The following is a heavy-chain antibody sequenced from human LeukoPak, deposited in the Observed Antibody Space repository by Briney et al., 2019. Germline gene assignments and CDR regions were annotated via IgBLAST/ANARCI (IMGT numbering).Heavy chain of an antibody. Sequence: ASVKVSCKTSGYTFTSYGITWVRQTPGQGLEWMGWISAYTGDTIYAQKVQGRVTMTTDTSASTGYMELRSLRSDDTAVYYCARDSPGTYSSPDNWGQGTLVTVSA. J-gene: IGHJ4*02. D-gene: IGHD3-10*01. CDR2: ISAYTGDT. CDR3: ARDSPGTYSSPDN. CDR1: GYTFTSYG. V-gene: IGHV1-18*01.